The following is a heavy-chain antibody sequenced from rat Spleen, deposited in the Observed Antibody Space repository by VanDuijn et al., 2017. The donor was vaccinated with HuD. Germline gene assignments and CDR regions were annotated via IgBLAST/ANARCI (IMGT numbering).Heavy chain of an antibody. Sequence: QVQLQQSGAELAKPGSSMKISCKASGYTFTSYYISWIKQTTGQGLEYIGYINPGSGGTNYNEKFKGKATLTVDKSSRTAFMHLNSLTPDDSAVFYCARELWIGSFGYWGQGTLVTVSS. J-gene: IGHJ3*01. CDR1: GYTFTSYY. CDR3: ARELWIGSFGY. CDR2: INPGSGGT. D-gene: IGHD1-6*01. V-gene: IGHV1-43*01.